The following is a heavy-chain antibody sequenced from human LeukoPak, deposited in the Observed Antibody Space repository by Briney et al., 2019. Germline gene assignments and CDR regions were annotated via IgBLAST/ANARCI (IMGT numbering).Heavy chain of an antibody. J-gene: IGHJ4*02. V-gene: IGHV3-30*02. CDR1: GFTVSSNY. Sequence: GSLRLSCAASGFTVSSNYMSWVRQAPGKGLEWVAFIRYDGSNKYYADSVKGRFTISRDNSKNTLYLQMNSLRAEDTAVYYCAKRYCSGGSCYSTFDYWGQGTLVTVSS. CDR3: AKRYCSGGSCYSTFDY. CDR2: IRYDGSNK. D-gene: IGHD2-15*01.